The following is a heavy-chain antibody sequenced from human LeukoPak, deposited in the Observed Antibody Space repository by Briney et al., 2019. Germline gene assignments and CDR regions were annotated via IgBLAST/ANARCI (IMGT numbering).Heavy chain of an antibody. CDR3: ARGSPIGGSGGDY. J-gene: IGHJ4*02. D-gene: IGHD2-15*01. V-gene: IGHV3-48*01. CDR1: GFTFSSYS. CDR2: ISSSSSTI. Sequence: QPGGSLRLSCAASGFTFSSYSMNWVRQAPGKGLEWVSYISSSSSTIYYADSVKGRFTISRDNAKNSLYLQMNSLRAEDTAVYYCARGSPIGGSGGDYWGQGTLVTVSS.